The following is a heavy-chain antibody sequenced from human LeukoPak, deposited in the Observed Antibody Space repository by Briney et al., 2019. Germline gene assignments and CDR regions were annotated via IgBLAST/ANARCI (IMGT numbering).Heavy chain of an antibody. V-gene: IGHV3-23*01. CDR1: GFTFSAYA. D-gene: IGHD3-22*01. CDR3: ARDRGDYYDSSGCLDY. J-gene: IGHJ4*02. Sequence: GGSLRLSCEASGFTFSAYAMTWVRQAPGKGLEWVSSIGSDNKPHYSESVKGRFAISRDNSKNTLYLQMNSLRAEDTAVYYCARDRGDYYDSSGCLDYWGQGTLVTVSS. CDR2: IGSDNKP.